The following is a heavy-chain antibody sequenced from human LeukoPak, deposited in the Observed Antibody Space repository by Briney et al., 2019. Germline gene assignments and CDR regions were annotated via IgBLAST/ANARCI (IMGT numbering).Heavy chain of an antibody. D-gene: IGHD5-12*01. Sequence: SETLSLTCTVSGYSISSGYYWGWIRQPPGKGLEWIGEIYHSGSTNYNPSLKSRVTISVDKSKNQFSLKLSSVTAADTAVYYCAALYSGYGTPDYWGQGTLVTVSS. CDR1: GYSISSGYY. V-gene: IGHV4-38-2*02. CDR3: AALYSGYGTPDY. J-gene: IGHJ4*02. CDR2: IYHSGST.